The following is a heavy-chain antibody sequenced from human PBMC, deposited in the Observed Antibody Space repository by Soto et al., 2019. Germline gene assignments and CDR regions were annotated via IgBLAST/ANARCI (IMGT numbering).Heavy chain of an antibody. D-gene: IGHD2-15*01. CDR3: AKDRGRYCSGGTCYLFDY. CDR1: GFTFSSHA. Sequence: QVQLVESGGGVVQPGRSLRLSCAASGFTFSSHAMHWVRQAPGTGLEWVAIISYDGSSQYFADSVKGRFTISRDNSKNTLYLQMNSLRAEDTALYYCAKDRGRYCSGGTCYLFDYWGQGTLVTVSS. CDR2: ISYDGSSQ. J-gene: IGHJ4*02. V-gene: IGHV3-30*04.